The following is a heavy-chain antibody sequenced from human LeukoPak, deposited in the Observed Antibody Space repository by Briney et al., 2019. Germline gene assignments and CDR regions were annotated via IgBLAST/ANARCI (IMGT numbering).Heavy chain of an antibody. Sequence: HAGGSLRLSCAASGFTFSSYGMHWVRQAPGKGLEWVAFIRYDGSNKYYADSVKGRFTISRDNSKNTLYLQMNSLRAEDTAVYYCAADFQQLAPFGGYWGQGTLVTVSS. V-gene: IGHV3-30*02. CDR1: GFTFSSYG. J-gene: IGHJ4*02. CDR2: IRYDGSNK. D-gene: IGHD6-13*01. CDR3: AADFQQLAPFGGY.